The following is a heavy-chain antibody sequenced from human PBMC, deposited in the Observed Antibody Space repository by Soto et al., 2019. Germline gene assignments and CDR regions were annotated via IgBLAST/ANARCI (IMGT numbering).Heavy chain of an antibody. D-gene: IGHD2-15*01. Sequence: GGSLRLSCAASGFTFSNAWMNWVRQAPGKGLEWVGRIKSKTDGGTTDYAAPVKGRFTISRDDSKNTLYLQMNSLKTEDTAVYYCTTDLDIATFNYYGMDVWGQGTTVTVSS. J-gene: IGHJ6*02. CDR3: TTDLDIATFNYYGMDV. CDR2: IKSKTDGGTT. CDR1: GFTFSNAW. V-gene: IGHV3-15*07.